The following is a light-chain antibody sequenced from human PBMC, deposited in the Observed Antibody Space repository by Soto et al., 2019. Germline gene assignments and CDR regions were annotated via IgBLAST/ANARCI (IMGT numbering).Light chain of an antibody. J-gene: IGKJ1*01. Sequence: QMTQSPSTLSASVGDRVTITCRASQNINNWVAWYQQKPGKAHKFLIYDASTLQRGVPSRFSGSGFGTEFRPTISSPQPDDFGSYYCQHTRTFGQGTKVEIK. CDR2: DAS. CDR1: QNINNW. CDR3: QHTRT. V-gene: IGKV1-5*01.